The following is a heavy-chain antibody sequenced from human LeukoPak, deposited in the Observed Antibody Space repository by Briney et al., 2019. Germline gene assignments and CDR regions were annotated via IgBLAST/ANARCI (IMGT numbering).Heavy chain of an antibody. Sequence: PGGSLRLSCAASGFTFSSYAMSWVRQAPGKGLEWVSAISGSGGSTYYADSVKGRFTISRVNSKNTLYLQMNSLRAEDTAVYYCAKDVWFGELLKGFDYWGQGTLVTVSS. J-gene: IGHJ4*02. CDR1: GFTFSSYA. D-gene: IGHD3-10*01. CDR2: ISGSGGST. V-gene: IGHV3-23*01. CDR3: AKDVWFGELLKGFDY.